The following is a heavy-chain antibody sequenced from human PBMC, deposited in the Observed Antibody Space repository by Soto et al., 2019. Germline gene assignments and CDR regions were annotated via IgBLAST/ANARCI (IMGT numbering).Heavy chain of an antibody. V-gene: IGHV1-18*01. Sequence: ASVKVSCKASGYTFSSYGISWVRQAPGQGLEWMGWISAYNGNTNYAQKLQGRVTMTTDTSTSTAYMELSRLRSDDTAVYYCARDLSVVAAAGTGGSYYYYYGMDVWGQGTTVTVSS. CDR1: GYTFSSYG. J-gene: IGHJ6*02. D-gene: IGHD6-13*01. CDR2: ISAYNGNT. CDR3: ARDLSVVAAAGTGGSYYYYYGMDV.